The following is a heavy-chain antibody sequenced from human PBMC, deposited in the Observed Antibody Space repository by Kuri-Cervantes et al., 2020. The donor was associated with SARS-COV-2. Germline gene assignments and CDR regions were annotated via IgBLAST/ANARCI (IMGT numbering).Heavy chain of an antibody. CDR3: VKLRFLEWLLDY. D-gene: IGHD3-3*01. CDR1: GFTFRTYA. V-gene: IGHV3-30*04. Sequence: GGSLRLSCVASGFTFRTYAVHWVRQPPGKGLEWVAVISYDESNKYYADSVKGRFTISRDNSKNTLYLQMNNLRAEDTAVYYCVKLRFLEWLLDYWGQGTLVTVSS. J-gene: IGHJ4*02. CDR2: ISYDESNK.